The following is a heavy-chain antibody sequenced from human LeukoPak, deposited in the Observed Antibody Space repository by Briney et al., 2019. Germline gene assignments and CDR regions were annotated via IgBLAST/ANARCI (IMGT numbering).Heavy chain of an antibody. CDR3: AKIYDILTGYYNDY. V-gene: IGHV3-23*01. CDR1: GFTFSSYA. Sequence: GSLGLSCAASGFTFSSYAMSWVRQAPGKGLEWVSAISGSGGSTYYADSVKGRFTISRDNSKNTLYLQMNSLRAEDTAVYYCAKIYDILTGYYNDYWGQGTLVTVSS. D-gene: IGHD3-9*01. CDR2: ISGSGGST. J-gene: IGHJ4*02.